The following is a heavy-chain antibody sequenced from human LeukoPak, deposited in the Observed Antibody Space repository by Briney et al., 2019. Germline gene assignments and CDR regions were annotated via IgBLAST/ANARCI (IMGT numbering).Heavy chain of an antibody. J-gene: IGHJ4*02. D-gene: IGHD3-22*01. CDR1: GGSISSYY. V-gene: IGHV4-4*07. CDR3: ARDRYYYDSSRYPLDY. Sequence: PSETLSLTCTVSGGSISSYYWSWIRQPAGKGLEWIGRIYTSGSTNYNPSLKSRVTMSVDTSKNQFSLKLSSVTAADTAVYYCARDRYYYDSSRYPLDYWGQRTLVTVSS. CDR2: IYTSGST.